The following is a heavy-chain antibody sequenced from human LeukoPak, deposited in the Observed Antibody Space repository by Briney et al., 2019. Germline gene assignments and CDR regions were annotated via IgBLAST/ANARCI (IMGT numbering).Heavy chain of an antibody. CDR2: INPNSGGT. CDR3: ARLPVGYCSSTSCPDY. V-gene: IGHV1-2*02. J-gene: IGHJ4*02. CDR1: GYTFTGYY. D-gene: IGHD2-2*01. Sequence: ASVKVSCKASGYTFTGYYMHWVRQAPGQGLEWTGWINPNSGGTNYAQKFQGRVTMTRDTSISTAYMELSRLRSDDTAVYYCARLPVGYCSSTSCPDYWGQGTLVTVSS.